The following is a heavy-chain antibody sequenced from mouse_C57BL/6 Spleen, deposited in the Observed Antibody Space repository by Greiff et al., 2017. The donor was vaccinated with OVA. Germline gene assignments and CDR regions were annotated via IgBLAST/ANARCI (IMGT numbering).Heavy chain of an antibody. CDR1: GYAFSSSW. CDR3: ARDDGYHGFDY. CDR2: IYPGDGDT. D-gene: IGHD2-3*01. J-gene: IGHJ2*01. Sequence: QVQLQQSGPELVKPGASVKISCKASGYAFSSSWMNWVKQRPGTGLEWIGRIYPGDGDTNYNGKFKGKATLTADKSSSTAYMQLSSLTSEDSAVYFCARDDGYHGFDYWGQGTTLTVSS. V-gene: IGHV1-82*01.